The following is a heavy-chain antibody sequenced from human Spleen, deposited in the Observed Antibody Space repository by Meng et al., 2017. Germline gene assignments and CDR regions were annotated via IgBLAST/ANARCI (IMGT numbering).Heavy chain of an antibody. V-gene: IGHV3-30*04. J-gene: IGHJ5*02. D-gene: IGHD6-19*01. CDR2: ISQDSNSK. CDR1: ESTLSSDV. Sequence: GESLKISCAASESTLSSDVMHWVRQAPGKGLEWVAAISQDSNSKYFADSVKGRFTISRDTSRNTVYLEMHNLRNEDTAVYHCAREKGSSGRAGWFDPWGQGTLVTVSS. CDR3: AREKGSSGRAGWFDP.